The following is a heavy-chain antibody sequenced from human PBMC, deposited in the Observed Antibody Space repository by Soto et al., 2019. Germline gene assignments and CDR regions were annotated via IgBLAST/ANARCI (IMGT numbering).Heavy chain of an antibody. D-gene: IGHD6-19*01. J-gene: IGHJ4*02. CDR2: MSYHGGTI. Sequence: PGGSLRLSCAASGFTFSIYGMHWVRQAPGKGVEWVAVMSYHGGTIYNADAVKGRFTISRDNSKNTLYLQMDSMKPEDTAVYYCAKVLPGNVEVASPMDSGGQGTLVTVSS. CDR3: AKVLPGNVEVASPMDS. CDR1: GFTFSIYG. V-gene: IGHV3-30*18.